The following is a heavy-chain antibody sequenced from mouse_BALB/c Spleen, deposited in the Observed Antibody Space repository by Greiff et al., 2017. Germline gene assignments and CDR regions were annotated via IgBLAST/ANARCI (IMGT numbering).Heavy chain of an antibody. CDR3: AREDWDGYFDY. D-gene: IGHD4-1*01. CDR2: ISSGSSTI. V-gene: IGHV5-17*02. Sequence: VESGGGLVQPGGSRKLSCAASGFTFSSFGMHWVRQAPEKGLEWVAYISSGSSTIYYADTVKGRFTISRDNPKNTLFLQMTSLRSEDTAMYYCAREDWDGYFDYWGQGTTLTVSS. CDR1: GFTFSSFG. J-gene: IGHJ2*01.